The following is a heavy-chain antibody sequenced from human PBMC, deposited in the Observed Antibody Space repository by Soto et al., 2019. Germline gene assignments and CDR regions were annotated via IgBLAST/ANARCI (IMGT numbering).Heavy chain of an antibody. V-gene: IGHV1-46*01. D-gene: IGHD6-13*01. CDR1: GYTFTNYY. Sequence: ASVKVSCMASGYTFTNYYMHWVRQAPGQGLEWMGMINHRGGRTTYPQKFQGRVTMTTDTSTSTVYMELSSLRSEDTAVYYCARGPYSSSWLRPLYYYYGMDVWGQGTTVTVSS. CDR3: ARGPYSSSWLRPLYYYYGMDV. J-gene: IGHJ6*02. CDR2: INHRGGRT.